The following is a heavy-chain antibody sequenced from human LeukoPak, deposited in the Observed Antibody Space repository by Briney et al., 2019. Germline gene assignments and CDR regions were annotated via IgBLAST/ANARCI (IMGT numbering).Heavy chain of an antibody. V-gene: IGHV1-46*01. Sequence: GASVKVSCEASGYTFTSYYMHWVRQAPGQGLEWMGIINPSGGSTSYAQKFQGRVTMTRDTSTSTVYMEPSSLRSEDTAVYYCARDSGAAKGYYYCYMDVWGKGTTVTVSS. D-gene: IGHD3-10*01. CDR3: ARDSGAAKGYYYCYMDV. J-gene: IGHJ6*03. CDR2: INPSGGST. CDR1: GYTFTSYY.